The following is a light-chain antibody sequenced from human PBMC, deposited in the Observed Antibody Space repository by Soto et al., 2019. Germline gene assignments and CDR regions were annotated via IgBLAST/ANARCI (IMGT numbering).Light chain of an antibody. CDR3: PQYGRVNMIT. CDR2: GAY. CDR1: QSASSSY. Sequence: EILLTPSPFTXSLSVGSSPPFACSASQSASSSYLAWYQQKHGKDQXLXXXGAYRTDNGIQERFSGTGSGTDLTLPTRSREPEDFARYYCPQYGRVNMITFGEGTSLEI. V-gene: IGKV3-20*01. J-gene: IGKJ5*01.